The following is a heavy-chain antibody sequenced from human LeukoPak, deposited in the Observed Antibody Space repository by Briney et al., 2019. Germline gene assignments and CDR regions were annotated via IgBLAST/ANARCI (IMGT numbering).Heavy chain of an antibody. Sequence: PSETLSLTCTVSGGSISSYYWSWIRQPPGKGLEWIGYIYYSGNTNYNPSLKSRVTISVDTSKNQFSLKLSSVTAADTAVYYCARVFGSGWYPFDYWGQGTLVTVSS. CDR3: ARVFGSGWYPFDY. CDR2: IYYSGNT. V-gene: IGHV4-59*01. CDR1: GGSISSYY. D-gene: IGHD6-19*01. J-gene: IGHJ4*02.